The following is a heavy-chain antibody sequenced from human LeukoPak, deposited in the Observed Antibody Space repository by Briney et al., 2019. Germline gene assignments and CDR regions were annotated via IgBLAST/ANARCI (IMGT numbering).Heavy chain of an antibody. CDR1: GGSIRNYY. CDR3: ARGGTMGNANWFDP. Sequence: TSETLSLTCTVSGGSIRNYYWSWIRQPAGKGLEWIGRIYSNGDSNYSPSLKSRLTMSVDTSKNQFSLNLYSVTAADTAVYYCARGGTMGNANWFDPWGQGTLVTVSS. CDR2: IYSNGDS. V-gene: IGHV4-4*07. D-gene: IGHD3-16*01. J-gene: IGHJ5*02.